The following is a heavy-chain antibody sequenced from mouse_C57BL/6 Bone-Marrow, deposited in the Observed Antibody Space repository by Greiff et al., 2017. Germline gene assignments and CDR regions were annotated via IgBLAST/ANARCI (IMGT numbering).Heavy chain of an antibody. CDR2: IYPGSGST. CDR3: AKRDYYGSSWNYFDY. J-gene: IGHJ2*01. D-gene: IGHD1-1*01. CDR1: GYTFTSYW. V-gene: IGHV1-55*01. Sequence: QVQLQQSGAELVKPGASVKMSCKASGYTFTSYWITWVKQRPGQGLEWIGDIYPGSGSTNYNEKFKSKATLTVDTSSSTAYMQLSSLTSEDSAVYYCAKRDYYGSSWNYFDYWGQGTTLTVSS.